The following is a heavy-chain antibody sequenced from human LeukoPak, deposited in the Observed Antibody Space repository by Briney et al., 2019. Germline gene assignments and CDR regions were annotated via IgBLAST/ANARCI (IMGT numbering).Heavy chain of an antibody. CDR1: GFTFSSYS. D-gene: IGHD3-10*01. J-gene: IGHJ6*03. Sequence: PGGSLRLSCAASGFTFSSYSMNWVRQAPGKGLEWVSSISSSSSYIYYADSVKGRFTISRDNAKNSLYLQMNSLRAEDTAVYYCARSRAHVLLWFGAKKYDYDMDVWGKGTTVTISS. CDR2: ISSSSSYI. CDR3: ARSRAHVLLWFGAKKYDYDMDV. V-gene: IGHV3-21*01.